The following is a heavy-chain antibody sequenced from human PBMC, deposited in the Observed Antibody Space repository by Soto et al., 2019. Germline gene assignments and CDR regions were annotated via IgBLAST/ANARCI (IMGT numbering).Heavy chain of an antibody. Sequence: VASVKVSCKASGGTFSSFATNWVRQAPGQGPEWMGGTIPILGTANYAQKFQGRVTIIADETTNTASLELTSLRSEDTAVYYCARGNALDIWGQGTTVTVSS. CDR1: GGTFSSFA. V-gene: IGHV1-69*13. J-gene: IGHJ6*02. CDR3: ARGNALDI. CDR2: TIPILGTA.